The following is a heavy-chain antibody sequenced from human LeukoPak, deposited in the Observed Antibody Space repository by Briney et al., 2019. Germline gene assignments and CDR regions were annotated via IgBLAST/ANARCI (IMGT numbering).Heavy chain of an antibody. CDR3: ARDVAYGDYGLDY. J-gene: IGHJ4*02. CDR1: GFTFSTYT. CDR2: ISYDGNNK. V-gene: IGHV3-30*04. Sequence: GGSLRLSCAASGFTFSTYTMHWVRQTPGKGLEWVALISYDGNNKYYVDSVKGRFTISRDNSENTLYLQMNSLRVEDTAVYYCARDVAYGDYGLDYWGQGTPVNVSS. D-gene: IGHD4-17*01.